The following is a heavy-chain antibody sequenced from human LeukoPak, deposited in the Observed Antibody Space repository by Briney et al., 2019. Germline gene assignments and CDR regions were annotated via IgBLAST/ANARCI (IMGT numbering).Heavy chain of an antibody. D-gene: IGHD3-9*01. J-gene: IGHJ6*02. Sequence: GASVKVSCKASGYTFTGYYIHWVRQAPGQGLEWMGWINPNSGGTNYAQKFQGRVTTTRDTSISTAYMELSRLRSDDTAVYYCARDASGLRYFDWLPHYYYYYGMDVWGQGTTVTVSS. V-gene: IGHV1-2*02. CDR3: ARDASGLRYFDWLPHYYYYYGMDV. CDR2: INPNSGGT. CDR1: GYTFTGYY.